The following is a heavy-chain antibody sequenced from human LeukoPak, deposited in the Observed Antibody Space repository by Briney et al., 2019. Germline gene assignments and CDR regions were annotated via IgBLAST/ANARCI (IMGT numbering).Heavy chain of an antibody. CDR1: GFTFSSYA. J-gene: IGHJ4*02. Sequence: GGSLRLSCAASGFTFSSYAMSWVRQAPGKGLEWVANIKQDGSEKYYVDSVKGRFTISRDNAKSSLYLQMNSLRVEDTAVYYCATSRTLDHWGQGTLVTVSS. CDR3: ATSRTLDH. CDR2: IKQDGSEK. V-gene: IGHV3-7*05.